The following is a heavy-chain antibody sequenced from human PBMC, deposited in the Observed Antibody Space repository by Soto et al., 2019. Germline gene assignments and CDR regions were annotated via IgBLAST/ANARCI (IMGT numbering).Heavy chain of an antibody. J-gene: IGHJ4*02. CDR2: IDPSDSQT. CDR3: AKGGGEAQLWHGIDY. V-gene: IGHV5-10-1*01. Sequence: GESLKISCKGSGYSFAGYWITWVRQKPGKGLEWMGRIDPSDSQTYYSPSFRGHVTISATKSITTVFLQWSSLRASDTAMYYCAKGGGEAQLWHGIDYWGQGTLVTVSS. CDR1: GYSFAGYW. D-gene: IGHD5-18*01.